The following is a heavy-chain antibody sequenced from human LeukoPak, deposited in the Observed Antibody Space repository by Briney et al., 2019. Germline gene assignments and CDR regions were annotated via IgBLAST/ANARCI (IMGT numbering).Heavy chain of an antibody. J-gene: IGHJ3*02. D-gene: IGHD4-11*01. CDR2: IYYSGST. CDR3: AGDYRNAFDI. Sequence: PSETLSLTCTVSGGSISSSSYYWGWIRQPPGTGLEWIGSIYYSGSTYYNPSLKSRVTISVDTSKNQFSLKLSSVTAADTAVYYCAGDYRNAFDIWGQGTMVTVSS. CDR1: GGSISSSSYY. V-gene: IGHV4-39*01.